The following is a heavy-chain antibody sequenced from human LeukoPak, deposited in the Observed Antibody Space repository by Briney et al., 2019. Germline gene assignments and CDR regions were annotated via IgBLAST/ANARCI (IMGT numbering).Heavy chain of an antibody. Sequence: GGSLRLSCAASGFTFNNYWMNWVRQAPGRGPEWVANIRQDGSEKYYVDSVKGRFTISRDNAKNSLNLQMNSLSPEDTAVYYCARGGRRSYGDDAFDMWGQGTMVTVSS. V-gene: IGHV3-7*01. J-gene: IGHJ3*02. CDR1: GFTFNNYW. CDR3: ARGGRRSYGDDAFDM. D-gene: IGHD5-18*01. CDR2: IRQDGSEK.